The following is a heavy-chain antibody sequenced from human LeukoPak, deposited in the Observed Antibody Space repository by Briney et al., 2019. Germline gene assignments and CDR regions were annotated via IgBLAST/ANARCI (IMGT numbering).Heavy chain of an antibody. CDR2: IGGSGGTT. D-gene: IGHD2-2*01. CDR3: AKGYCASTTCYARFEN. J-gene: IGHJ4*02. V-gene: IGHV3-23*01. CDR1: GFTFSSYA. Sequence: PGRSLRLSCAASGFTFSSYAMSWVRQAPGKGLEWVSSIGGSGGTTFYADSVKGRFTISRDNSKNTLFLQMSSLRAEDTAVYYCAKGYCASTTCYARFENWGQGTLVTVSS.